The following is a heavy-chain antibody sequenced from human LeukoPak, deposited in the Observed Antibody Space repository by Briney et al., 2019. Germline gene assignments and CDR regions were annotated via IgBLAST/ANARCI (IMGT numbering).Heavy chain of an antibody. CDR2: ISSSSSTI. J-gene: IGHJ4*02. D-gene: IGHD6-13*01. CDR1: GFTFSSYS. Sequence: GGSLRLSCAASGFTFSSYSMNWVRQAPGKGLEWVSYISSSSSTIYYADSVKGRFTISRDNAKNSLYLQMNSLRAEDTAVYYCARAPEGPSSRVYYSDYWGQGTLVTVSS. V-gene: IGHV3-48*01. CDR3: ARAPEGPSSRVYYSDY.